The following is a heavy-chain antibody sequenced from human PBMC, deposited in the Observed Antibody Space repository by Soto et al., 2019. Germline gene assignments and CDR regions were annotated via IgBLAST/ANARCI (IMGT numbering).Heavy chain of an antibody. Sequence: SETLSLTCIVSGGSITIINHYWGWIRQSPVKGLEGIGSILYSGSTNYNPSLKSRVTLSVATSKNQFSLKMSSVTPADTALYYCARLGSSGWYQGSYFDYWGQGTLVTVSS. CDR3: ARLGSSGWYQGSYFDY. CDR2: ILYSGST. D-gene: IGHD6-19*01. CDR1: GGSITIINHY. J-gene: IGHJ4*02. V-gene: IGHV4-39*01.